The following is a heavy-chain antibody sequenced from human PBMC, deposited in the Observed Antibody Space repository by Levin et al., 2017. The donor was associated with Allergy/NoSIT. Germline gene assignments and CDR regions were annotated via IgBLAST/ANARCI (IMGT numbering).Heavy chain of an antibody. CDR3: ARDTFQSTTTSSCFDY. CDR2: IQQDGSEK. D-gene: IGHD6-6*01. CDR1: GFTFSSYW. V-gene: IGHV3-7*01. Sequence: GGSLRLSCAASGFTFSSYWMTWVRQAPGKGLEWVANIQQDGSEKNYVDSVRGRFTISRDNAQNSLYLQLNSLRVEDTAVYFCARDTFQSTTTSSCFDYWGPGTLVTVSS. J-gene: IGHJ4*02.